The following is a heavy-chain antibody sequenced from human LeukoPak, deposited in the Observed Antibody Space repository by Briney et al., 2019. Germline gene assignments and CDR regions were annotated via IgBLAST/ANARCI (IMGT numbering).Heavy chain of an antibody. CDR1: GFTFSSYA. D-gene: IGHD6-19*01. Sequence: PGGSLRLSCAASGFTFSSYAMSRVRQAPGKGLEWVSGISGSAASTYYADSVKGRFTISRDNSKNTVYLQMNSLRAEDTAVYYCAKMPVSYSSGWSNFDYWGQGTLVTVSS. J-gene: IGHJ4*02. CDR3: AKMPVSYSSGWSNFDY. CDR2: ISGSAAST. V-gene: IGHV3-23*01.